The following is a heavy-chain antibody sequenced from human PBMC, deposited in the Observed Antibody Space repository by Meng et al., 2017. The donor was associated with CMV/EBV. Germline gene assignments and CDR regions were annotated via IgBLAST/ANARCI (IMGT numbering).Heavy chain of an antibody. CDR1: GGTFSSYT. V-gene: IGHV1-69*02. CDR2: IIPILGIA. D-gene: IGHD6-6*01. CDR3: ARAGSSSSSAGIDY. Sequence: SVKVSCKASGGTFSSYTISWVRQAPGQGLEWMGRIIPILGIANYAQKFQGRVTITADKSTSTAYMELSSPRSEDTAVYYCARAGSSSSSAGIDYWGQGTLVTVSS. J-gene: IGHJ4*02.